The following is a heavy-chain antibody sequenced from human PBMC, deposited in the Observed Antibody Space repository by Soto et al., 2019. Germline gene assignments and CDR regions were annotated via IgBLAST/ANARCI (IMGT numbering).Heavy chain of an antibody. CDR2: ISGTSVENT. D-gene: IGHD2-15*01. Sequence: QPGGSLRLSCAASGFTFSSYAMTWVRQAPGKGLEWVSVISGTSVENTYYADSVKGRFTISRDNSKNTLYLQMNSLRADDTAVYYCAKGGCASCYGELDYWGRGTLVTVSS. J-gene: IGHJ4*01. V-gene: IGHV3-23*01. CDR3: AKGGCASCYGELDY. CDR1: GFTFSSYA.